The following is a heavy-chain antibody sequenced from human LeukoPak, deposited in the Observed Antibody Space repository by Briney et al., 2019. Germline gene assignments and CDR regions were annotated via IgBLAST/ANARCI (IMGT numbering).Heavy chain of an antibody. CDR1: GFTFSTYG. Sequence: GGSLRLSFAASGFTFSTYGMNGVRQAPGRGLAWVSCISSSSSSINYADSVKGRFTSSRDNAKNSLYLQMNSLRAEDTAVYYCAKSRIGFSGQADHWGQGTLVTVSS. J-gene: IGHJ4*02. CDR3: AKSRIGFSGQADH. D-gene: IGHD1-26*01. CDR2: ISSSSSSI. V-gene: IGHV3-48*04.